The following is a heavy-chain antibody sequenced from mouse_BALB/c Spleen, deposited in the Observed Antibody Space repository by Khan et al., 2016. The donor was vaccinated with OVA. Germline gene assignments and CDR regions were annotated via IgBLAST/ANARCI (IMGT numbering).Heavy chain of an antibody. Sequence: QVQLQQSGPELVKPGALVRISCKASGYTFTSYDTNWVRPRPGQGLERIGWIYPGDGTTKYNEKFKGKAKLTATKSSSTAYMPVSSLTSEKAAVYVAAREGLRGVALDYWGQGTSVTTSS. J-gene: IGHJ4*01. CDR1: GYTFTSYD. V-gene: IGHV1S56*01. CDR3: AREGLRGVALDY. CDR2: IYPGDGTT. D-gene: IGHD2-4*01.